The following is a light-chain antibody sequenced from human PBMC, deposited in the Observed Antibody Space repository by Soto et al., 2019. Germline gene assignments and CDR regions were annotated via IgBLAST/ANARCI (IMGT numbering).Light chain of an antibody. V-gene: IGKV3-20*01. CDR3: QQYGSSPPYT. CDR2: GAS. Sequence: EIVLTQSPGTLSLSPGEGATLSCRASQTVTVNSLAWYQQTPGQTPRLLIYGASSRATGIPDRFSGSGSGTDFTLTISRLEREDFAVYYCQQYGSSPPYTFGQGTKLEIK. J-gene: IGKJ2*01. CDR1: QTVTVNS.